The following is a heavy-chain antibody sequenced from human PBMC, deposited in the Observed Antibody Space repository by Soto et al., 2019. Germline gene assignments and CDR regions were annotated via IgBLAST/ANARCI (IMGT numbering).Heavy chain of an antibody. Sequence: GASVKVSCKASGGTFSSYASSWVRQAPGQGLEWMGGIIPIFGTANYAQKFQGRVTITADESTSTAYMELSSLRSEDTAVYYCVGGVRRKVYGMDVWGQGTTVTVSS. V-gene: IGHV1-69*13. CDR1: GGTFSSYA. J-gene: IGHJ6*02. CDR3: VGGVRRKVYGMDV. CDR2: IIPIFGTA. D-gene: IGHD3-16*01.